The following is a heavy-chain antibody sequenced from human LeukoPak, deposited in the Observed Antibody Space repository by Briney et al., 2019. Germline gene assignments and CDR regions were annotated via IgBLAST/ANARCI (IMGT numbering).Heavy chain of an antibody. Sequence: ETLSLTCAVYGGSFSGYYWSWIRQPPGKGLEWVSGINWNGGSTGYADSVKGRFTISRDNAKNSLYLQMNSLRAEDTALYYCARVRSATVGSYYMDVWGKGTTVTVSS. J-gene: IGHJ6*03. D-gene: IGHD4-23*01. CDR1: GGSFSGYY. V-gene: IGHV3-20*04. CDR3: ARVRSATVGSYYMDV. CDR2: INWNGGST.